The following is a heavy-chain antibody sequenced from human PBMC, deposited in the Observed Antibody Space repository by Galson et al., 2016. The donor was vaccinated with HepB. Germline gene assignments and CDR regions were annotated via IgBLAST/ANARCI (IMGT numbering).Heavy chain of an antibody. CDR2: MKSILDGGST. Sequence: SLRLSCAASGFTFSHAWMSWVRQAPGKGLEWVGRMKSILDGGSTDYAAPVKGRFTISRDDAKNTVYLQMKRLRMDDTATYYCTPLPTGQQPYYFDLWGQGTLVILSS. CDR3: TPLPTGQQPYYFDL. J-gene: IGHJ4*02. D-gene: IGHD6-13*01. V-gene: IGHV3-15*01. CDR1: GFTFSHAW.